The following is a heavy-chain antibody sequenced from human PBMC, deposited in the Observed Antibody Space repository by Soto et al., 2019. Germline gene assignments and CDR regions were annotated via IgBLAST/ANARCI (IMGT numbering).Heavy chain of an antibody. V-gene: IGHV1-18*01. J-gene: IGHJ4*02. Sequence: QVQLVQSGAEVKKPGDSVKVSCKASGYTFGHFYITWVRQAPGQGLEWMGAISPHNRNTNYAEKFRGRVTMTTDTSTTTAYMELRSLRFDDTAVYYWARDEGGYDILTGYYKSHHFDQWGQGALVTVSS. D-gene: IGHD3-9*01. CDR1: GYTFGHFY. CDR2: ISPHNRNT. CDR3: ARDEGGYDILTGYYKSHHFDQ.